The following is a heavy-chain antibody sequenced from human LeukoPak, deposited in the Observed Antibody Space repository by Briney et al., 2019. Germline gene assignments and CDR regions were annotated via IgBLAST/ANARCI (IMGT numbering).Heavy chain of an antibody. J-gene: IGHJ4*02. Sequence: GGSLRLSCAASGFTFNNYAIHWVRQAPGKGLEWVEIISFDGGNKYYADSVKGRFTISRDNSKNTLYLQMNSLRAEDTAVYYCARDGIVGSPLFKFDYWGQGTLVTVSS. CDR1: GFTFNNYA. CDR3: ARDGIVGSPLFKFDY. D-gene: IGHD1-26*01. V-gene: IGHV3-30-3*01. CDR2: ISFDGGNK.